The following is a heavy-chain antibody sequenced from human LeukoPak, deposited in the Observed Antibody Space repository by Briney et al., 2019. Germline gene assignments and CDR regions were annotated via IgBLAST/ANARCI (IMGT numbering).Heavy chain of an antibody. CDR2: ILYDGSNK. CDR3: ARETVSGWLNY. CDR1: GFTFSSYA. Sequence: LSGGSLRLSCAASGFTFSSYAMHWVRQAPGKGLEWVAVILYDGSNKYYADSVKGRFTISRDNSKNTLYLQMNSLRAEDTAVYYCARETVSGWLNYWGQGTLVTVSS. V-gene: IGHV3-30-3*01. J-gene: IGHJ4*02. D-gene: IGHD6-19*01.